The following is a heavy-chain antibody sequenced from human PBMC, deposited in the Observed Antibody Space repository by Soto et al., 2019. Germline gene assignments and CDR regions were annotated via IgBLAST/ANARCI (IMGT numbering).Heavy chain of an antibody. CDR2: IGTAGDT. D-gene: IGHD5-12*01. CDR3: ARGIRAWLRFNWYFDL. Sequence: EVQLVESGGGLVQPGGSLRLSCAASGFTFSRYDMHWVRQATGKGLEWVSAIGTAGDTYYPGSVKVRFTISRENAKNSLYLQLNSLRAGDTAVYYCARGIRAWLRFNWYFDLWGRGTLVTVSS. J-gene: IGHJ2*01. V-gene: IGHV3-13*01. CDR1: GFTFSRYD.